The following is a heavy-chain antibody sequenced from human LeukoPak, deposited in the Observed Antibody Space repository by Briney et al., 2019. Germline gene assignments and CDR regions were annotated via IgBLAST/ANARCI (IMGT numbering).Heavy chain of an antibody. V-gene: IGHV3-13*01. J-gene: IGHJ4*02. CDR1: GFTFSSYD. CDR2: IGTAGDT. CDR3: ARARRLRGFDY. Sequence: QTGGSLRLSCAASGFTFSSYDMHWVRQATGKGLEWVSAIGTAGDTYYPGSVKGRFTISRENAKNSLYLQMNSLRAGDTAVYYCARARRLRGFDYWGQGTLVTVSS.